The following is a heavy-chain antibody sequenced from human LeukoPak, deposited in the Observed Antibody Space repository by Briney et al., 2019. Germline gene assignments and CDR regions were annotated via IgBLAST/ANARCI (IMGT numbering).Heavy chain of an antibody. CDR2: ISSSSSYI. Sequence: GGSLRLSCAASGFTFSSYSMNWVRQAPGKGLEWVSSISSSSSYIYYADSVKGRFTISRDNAKNSLYLQMNSLRAEDTAVYCCATTVTTEPNDYWGQGTLVTVSS. CDR3: ATTVTTEPNDY. J-gene: IGHJ4*02. CDR1: GFTFSSYS. D-gene: IGHD4-17*01. V-gene: IGHV3-21*01.